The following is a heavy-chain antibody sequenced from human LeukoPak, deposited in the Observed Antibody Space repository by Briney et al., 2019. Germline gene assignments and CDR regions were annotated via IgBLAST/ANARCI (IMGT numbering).Heavy chain of an antibody. CDR1: GFTFNTYS. J-gene: IGHJ4*02. CDR3: AKDRRDFGVAHFDY. Sequence: GGSLRLSCAASGFTFNTYSMNWVRQAPGKGLEWVSSISGLSTYIYYPDPMRGRFTISRDNAKNSLFLQLSSLRAEDTAVYYCAKDRRDFGVAHFDYWGQGTLVTVSS. D-gene: IGHD3-3*01. CDR2: ISGLSTYI. V-gene: IGHV3-21*04.